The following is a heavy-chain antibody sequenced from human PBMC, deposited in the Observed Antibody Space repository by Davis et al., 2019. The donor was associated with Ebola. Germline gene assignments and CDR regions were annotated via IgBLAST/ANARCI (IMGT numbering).Heavy chain of an antibody. D-gene: IGHD2-15*01. CDR1: GGSISSSSYY. Sequence: SETLSLTCTVSGGSISSSSYYWGWIRQPPGKGLEWIGSIYYSGSTYYNPSLKSRVTISVDTSKNQFSLKLSSVTAAATAVYYCAGGYCSGGSCYLGYWFDPWGQGTLVTVSS. J-gene: IGHJ5*02. CDR2: IYYSGST. CDR3: AGGYCSGGSCYLGYWFDP. V-gene: IGHV4-39*01.